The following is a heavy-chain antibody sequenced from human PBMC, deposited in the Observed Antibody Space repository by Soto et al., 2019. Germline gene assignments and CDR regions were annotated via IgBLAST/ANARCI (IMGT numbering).Heavy chain of an antibody. D-gene: IGHD6-13*01. Sequence: GGSLRLSCAASGFTFSTYGIHWVRQAPGKGLEWVALIPSDEKNIHYADSVKGRFTISRDNSKNTLYLQMNSLRAEDTAVYYCARAQLPPGIAAAAYYFDYCGQGTLVTVSS. J-gene: IGHJ4*02. CDR2: IPSDEKNI. V-gene: IGHV3-30*03. CDR3: ARAQLPPGIAAAAYYFDY. CDR1: GFTFSTYG.